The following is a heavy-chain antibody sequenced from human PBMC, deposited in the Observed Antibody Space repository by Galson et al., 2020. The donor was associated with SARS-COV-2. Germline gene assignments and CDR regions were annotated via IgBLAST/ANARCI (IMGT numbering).Heavy chain of an antibody. J-gene: IGHJ4*02. CDR1: GFTFRTTW. D-gene: IGHD6-13*01. V-gene: IGHV3-15*01. CDR2: SKSVIDGGTT. Sequence: GGSLRLSCVGSGFTFRTTWMSWVRQAPGKGLEWVGRSKSVIDGGTTDYAASVEGRFNISRDDATKTLYLHMNSLRTEDTAVYYCTTAGYFFAKGGDYWGQGALVTVPS. CDR3: TTAGYFFAKGGDY.